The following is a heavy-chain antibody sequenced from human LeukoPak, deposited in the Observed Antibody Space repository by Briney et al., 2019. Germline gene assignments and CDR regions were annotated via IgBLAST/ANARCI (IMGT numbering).Heavy chain of an antibody. D-gene: IGHD5-12*01. CDR1: GFTFSSYW. Sequence: GGSLRLSCAASGFTFSSYWMHWVRQAPGKGLVWVSRINSDGSSTSYADSVKGRFTISRDNAKNTLYLQMNSLRAEDTAVYYCARVTRGGSVATKNWYFDLWGRGTLVTVSS. V-gene: IGHV3-74*01. J-gene: IGHJ2*01. CDR3: ARVTRGGSVATKNWYFDL. CDR2: INSDGSST.